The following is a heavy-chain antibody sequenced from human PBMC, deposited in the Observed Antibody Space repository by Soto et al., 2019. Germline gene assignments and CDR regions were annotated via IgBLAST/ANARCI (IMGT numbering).Heavy chain of an antibody. CDR1: GFTFSSYS. D-gene: IGHD6-19*01. CDR3: ARAFTIAVAGTWWFDP. CDR2: ISSSSSTI. J-gene: IGHJ5*02. Sequence: PGGSLRLSCTASGFTFSSYSMNWVRQAPGKGLEWVSYISSSSSTIYYADSVKGRFTISRDNAKNSLYLQMDSLRDEDTAVYYCARAFTIAVAGTWWFDPWGRGTLVTVSS. V-gene: IGHV3-48*02.